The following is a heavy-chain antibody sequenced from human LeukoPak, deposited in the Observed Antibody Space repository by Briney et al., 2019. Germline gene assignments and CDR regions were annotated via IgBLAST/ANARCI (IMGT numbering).Heavy chain of an antibody. V-gene: IGHV3-30*03. CDR1: GFIFSSHG. J-gene: IGHJ4*02. CDR3: ARGGAPAVYFDY. Sequence: AKSLRLSCAASGFIFSSHGMHWIRQAPGKGLECVALRSHAGSNEYYASSVKGRFTISRDNSNNEFYLQMNSLRPEDTAMYYCARGGAPAVYFDYWGQGALVTVSS. D-gene: IGHD1-26*01. CDR2: RSHAGSNE.